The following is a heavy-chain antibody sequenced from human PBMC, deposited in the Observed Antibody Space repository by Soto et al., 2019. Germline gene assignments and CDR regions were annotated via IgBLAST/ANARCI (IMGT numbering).Heavy chain of an antibody. CDR2: IYHTRST. J-gene: IGHJ6*02. Sequence: PSETLSLTCSVSGGSISSNSFYWGWVRQPPGKGLEWIASIYHTRSTYYNPSLKSRVTISVNTSKNQFSLKMTSLTAADTAVYYCARQAYFGSGTYYNMDVWGQGTSVTVSS. D-gene: IGHD3-10*01. CDR3: ARQAYFGSGTYYNMDV. V-gene: IGHV4-39*01. CDR1: GGSISSNSFY.